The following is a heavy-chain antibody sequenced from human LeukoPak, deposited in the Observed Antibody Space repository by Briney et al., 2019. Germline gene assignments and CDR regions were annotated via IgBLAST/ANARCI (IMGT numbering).Heavy chain of an antibody. CDR2: FDPEDGET. CDR3: ATAYGSGSYYKPLVDY. CDR1: GYTLTELS. D-gene: IGHD3-10*01. V-gene: IGHV1-24*01. J-gene: IGHJ4*02. Sequence: ASVKVSCKVSGYTLTELSMHWVRQAPRKGLEWMGGFDPEDGETIYAQKFQGRVTMTEDTSTDTAYMELSSLRSEDTAVYYCATAYGSGSYYKPLVDYWGQGTLVIVSS.